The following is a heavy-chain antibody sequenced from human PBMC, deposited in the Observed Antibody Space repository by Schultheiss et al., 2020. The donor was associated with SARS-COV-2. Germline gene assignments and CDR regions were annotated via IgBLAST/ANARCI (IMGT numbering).Heavy chain of an antibody. CDR2: IWYDGTNT. D-gene: IGHD1-1*01. CDR3: ARDLDVRGAFDI. Sequence: GESLKISCETSGFTFSAYGMHWVRQAPGKGLEWVAVIWYDGTNTYYADSVKGRFTISRDNSKNTLYLQMNSLRAEDTAVYYCARDLDVRGAFDIWGQGTMVTVSS. V-gene: IGHV3-33*01. CDR1: GFTFSAYG. J-gene: IGHJ3*02.